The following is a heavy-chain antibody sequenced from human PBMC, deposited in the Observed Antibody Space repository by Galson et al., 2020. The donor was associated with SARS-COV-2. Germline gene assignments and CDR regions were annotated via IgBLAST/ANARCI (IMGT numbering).Heavy chain of an antibody. CDR3: ARAFYYGSGSYYEYCFDY. V-gene: IGHV1-2*02. CDR1: GYSFTEYY. D-gene: IGHD3-10*01. CDR2: INPHSGCT. J-gene: IGHJ4*02. Sequence: ASVKVSCKASGYSFTEYYVHWVRQAPGQGLEWMGWINPHSGCTEYAQNFQGRVTMTRDTSTSTTYMELSRLRYDDTAFYYCARAFYYGSGSYYEYCFDYWGQGALVTVSS.